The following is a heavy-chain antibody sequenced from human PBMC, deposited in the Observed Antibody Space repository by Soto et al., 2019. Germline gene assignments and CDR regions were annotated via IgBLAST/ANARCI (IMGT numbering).Heavy chain of an antibody. CDR3: ARSTVTATDFYYYYMDV. CDR2: IYYRGKT. V-gene: IGHV4-31*03. J-gene: IGHJ6*03. CDR1: GDSISSGPYY. Sequence: QVQLQQSGPGLVKPSQTLSLTCTVSGDSISSGPYYWSWIRQHPGKGLEWLGYIYYRGKTYYNPSLKSRLTISVDTSKNLFSLNLSSVTVADTAVYYCARSTVTATDFYYYYMDVWGKGTTVTVSS. D-gene: IGHD4-4*01.